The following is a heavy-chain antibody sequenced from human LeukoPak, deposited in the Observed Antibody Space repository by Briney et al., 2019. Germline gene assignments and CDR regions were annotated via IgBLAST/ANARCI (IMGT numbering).Heavy chain of an antibody. D-gene: IGHD5-12*01. CDR1: GYTLTELS. V-gene: IGHV1-24*01. J-gene: IGHJ4*02. CDR2: FDPEDGET. CDR3: ATARRGYSGYDPPPRDY. Sequence: ASVKVSCKVSGYTLTELSMHWMRQAPGKGLEWMGGFDPEDGETIYAQKFQGRVTMTEDTSTDTAYMELSSLRSEDTAVYYCATARRGYSGYDPPPRDYWGQGTLVTVSS.